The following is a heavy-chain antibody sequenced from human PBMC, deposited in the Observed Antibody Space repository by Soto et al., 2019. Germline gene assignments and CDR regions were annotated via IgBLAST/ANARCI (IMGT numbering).Heavy chain of an antibody. CDR2: IYYSGSI. J-gene: IGHJ3*02. CDR1: GGSISSSNYY. V-gene: IGHV4-39*01. CDR3: ASPTLGAFDI. D-gene: IGHD3-16*01. Sequence: SETLSLTCTVSGGSISSSNYYWGWIRQPPGKGLEWIGSIYYSGSISYNSSLKSRVTISVDTSKNQFSLRLRSVTAADTAVYYCASPTLGAFDIWGQGTMVTVSS.